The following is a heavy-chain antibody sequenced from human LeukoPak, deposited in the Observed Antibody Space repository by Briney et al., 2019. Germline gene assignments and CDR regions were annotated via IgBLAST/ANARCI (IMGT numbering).Heavy chain of an antibody. D-gene: IGHD6-19*01. CDR3: ASGIGAVAGFFDY. Sequence: GESLKISCKGSGYSFTSYWIGWVRQMPGKGLEWMGIIYPGDSDTRYSPSFLGQVTISADKSINTAYLQWSSLRASDTAMYYCASGIGAVAGFFDYWGQGTLVTVSS. V-gene: IGHV5-51*01. J-gene: IGHJ4*02. CDR2: IYPGDSDT. CDR1: GYSFTSYW.